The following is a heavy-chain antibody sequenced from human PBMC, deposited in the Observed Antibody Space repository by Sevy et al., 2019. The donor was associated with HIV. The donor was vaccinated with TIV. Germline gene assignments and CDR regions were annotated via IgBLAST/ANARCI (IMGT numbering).Heavy chain of an antibody. Sequence: GGSLRLSCAASGFTFSSYAMHWVRQAPGKGLEWVAVISYDGSNKYYADSVKGRFTMSRDNSKNTLDLQMNSLRAEDTAGYHCASDDSLYEPGSTFDYWGQGTLVTVSS. CDR3: ASDDSLYEPGSTFDY. CDR2: ISYDGSNK. V-gene: IGHV3-30-3*01. J-gene: IGHJ4*02. D-gene: IGHD3-3*01. CDR1: GFTFSSYA.